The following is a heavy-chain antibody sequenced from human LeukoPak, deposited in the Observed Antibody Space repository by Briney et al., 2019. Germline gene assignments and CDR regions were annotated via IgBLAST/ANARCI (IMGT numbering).Heavy chain of an antibody. J-gene: IGHJ4*02. V-gene: IGHV3-15*01. Sequence: PGGSLRLSCAASGFTFSDAWMSWVRQAPGEGLEWVGRIKSRSDGGTTDYAAPVKGRFTISRDDSKHMLYLQMNSLKTEDTAVYYCTTDEWDWGQGTLVTVSS. CDR1: GFTFSDAW. D-gene: IGHD2-8*01. CDR3: TTDEWD. CDR2: IKSRSDGGTT.